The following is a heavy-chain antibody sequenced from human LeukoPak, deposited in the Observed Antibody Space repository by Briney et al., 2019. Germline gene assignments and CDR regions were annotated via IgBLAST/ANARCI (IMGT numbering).Heavy chain of an antibody. CDR3: ARQEVGAGYCSSTSCAEPHWFDP. J-gene: IGHJ5*02. D-gene: IGHD2-2*01. V-gene: IGHV4-39*01. Sequence: SETLSLTCIVSGGSISSTSYWGWIRQPPGKGLEWIGTILYSGSTFHNPSLKGRVTISVDTSKNQFSLKLNSVTAADTAVYYCARQEVGAGYCSSTSCAEPHWFDPWGQGTLVTVSS. CDR1: GGSISSTSY. CDR2: ILYSGST.